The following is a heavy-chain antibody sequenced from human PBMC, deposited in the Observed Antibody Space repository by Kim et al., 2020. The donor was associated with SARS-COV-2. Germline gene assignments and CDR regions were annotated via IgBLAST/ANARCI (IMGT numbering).Heavy chain of an antibody. J-gene: IGHJ4*02. Sequence: SETLSLTCTVSGGSISSSSYYWGWIRQPPGKGLEWIGSIYYSGSTYYNPSLKSRVTISVDTSKNQFSLKLSSVTAADTAVYYCARLDSSSWEFFGYWGQGTLVTVSS. V-gene: IGHV4-39*01. CDR3: ARLDSSSWEFFGY. CDR1: GGSISSSSYY. D-gene: IGHD6-13*01. CDR2: IYYSGST.